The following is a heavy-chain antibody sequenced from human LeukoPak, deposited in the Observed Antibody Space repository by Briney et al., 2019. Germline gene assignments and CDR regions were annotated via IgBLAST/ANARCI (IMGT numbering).Heavy chain of an antibody. V-gene: IGHV4-59*08. D-gene: IGHD5-18*01. CDR3: ARQWDTAMTYVDT. Sequence: PPETLSLTCTVSGGSISSYYWSWIRQPPGKGLEWIGYIYYSGSTNYNPSLKSRVTISVDTSKNQFSLKLSSVTAADTAVYYCARQWDTAMTYVDTWGQGILVTVSS. CDR2: IYYSGST. CDR1: GGSISSYY. J-gene: IGHJ5*02.